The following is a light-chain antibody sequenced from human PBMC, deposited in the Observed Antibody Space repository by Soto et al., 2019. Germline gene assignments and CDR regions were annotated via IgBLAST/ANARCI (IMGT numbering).Light chain of an antibody. Sequence: EIVLTQSPATLSLSPGERATLSCRASQSVSSYLAWYQQKPGQAPRVLSYDASNRATGIPARFSGSGSGTDFTLTISSLEPEDFAVYYCQQRVTFGQGTKLEIK. CDR3: QQRVT. J-gene: IGKJ2*01. V-gene: IGKV3-11*01. CDR1: QSVSSY. CDR2: DAS.